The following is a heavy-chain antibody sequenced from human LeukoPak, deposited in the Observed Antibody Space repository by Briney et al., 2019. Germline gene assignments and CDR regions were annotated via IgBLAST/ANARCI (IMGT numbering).Heavy chain of an antibody. CDR3: ARRLYYDSSGYYNTAFDY. CDR2: ISSSSNYI. Sequence: GGSLRLSCAASGFIFSNYNMNWVRQAPGKGLEWVSSISSSSNYIYYADSVKGRFTISRDNAKNSLYLQMNSLRAEDSAVYYCARRLYYDSSGYYNTAFDYWGQGTLVTVSS. CDR1: GFIFSNYN. D-gene: IGHD3-22*01. V-gene: IGHV3-21*01. J-gene: IGHJ4*02.